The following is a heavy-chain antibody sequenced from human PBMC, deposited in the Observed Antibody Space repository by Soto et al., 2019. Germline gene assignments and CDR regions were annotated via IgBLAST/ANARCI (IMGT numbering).Heavy chain of an antibody. Sequence: QVQLQESGLGLVKPSETLSLTCTVSGGSISSYYWSWIRQPPGKGLEWIGYIYYSGSTNYNPSLKSRVTISVDTSKNQFSLKLSSVTAADTAVYYCAAGLEGWFDPWGQGTLVTVSS. D-gene: IGHD3-3*01. CDR3: AAGLEGWFDP. J-gene: IGHJ5*02. CDR2: IYYSGST. CDR1: GGSISSYY. V-gene: IGHV4-59*01.